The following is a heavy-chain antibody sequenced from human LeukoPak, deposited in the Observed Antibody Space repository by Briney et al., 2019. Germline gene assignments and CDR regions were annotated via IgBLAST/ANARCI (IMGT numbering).Heavy chain of an antibody. CDR3: ARSTSHYYYYYMDV. V-gene: IGHV3-23*01. CDR2: ISVGGAKT. CDR1: GFTFSNYA. Sequence: PGGSLRLSCVASGFTFSNYAMSWIRQAPGKGLEWISSISVGGAKTYYADSVKGRFSISRDNSKNTLYLQMNSLRAEDTAVYYCARSTSHYYYYYMDVWGKGTTVTISS. J-gene: IGHJ6*03.